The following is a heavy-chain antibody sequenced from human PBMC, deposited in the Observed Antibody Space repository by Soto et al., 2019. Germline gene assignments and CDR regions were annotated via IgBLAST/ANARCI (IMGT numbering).Heavy chain of an antibody. Sequence: QEQLVESGGGVVQPGRPLRLFCAASEFTFSPYPMHWVRQAPGKGLEWVAVISFDGATKYYADSVKGRFAISRDNSMNTLYLQMNSLRTEDTAVYYCAKDQSASSNSYHAMDVWGPGTTVTVSS. V-gene: IGHV3-30*09. D-gene: IGHD6-6*01. CDR3: AKDQSASSNSYHAMDV. J-gene: IGHJ6*02. CDR2: ISFDGATK. CDR1: EFTFSPYP.